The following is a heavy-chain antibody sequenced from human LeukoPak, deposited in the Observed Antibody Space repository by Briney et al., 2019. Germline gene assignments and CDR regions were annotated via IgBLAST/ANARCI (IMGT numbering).Heavy chain of an antibody. CDR3: AKGGGGLGYCSGGSCYSDYYFDY. J-gene: IGHJ4*02. Sequence: GGSLRLSCAASGFTFSSYEMNWVRQAPGKGLEWVSTISGSGGSTYYADSVKGRFTISRDNSKNTLYLQMNSLRAEDTAVYYCAKGGGGLGYCSGGSCYSDYYFDYWGQGTLVTVSS. D-gene: IGHD2-15*01. CDR1: GFTFSSYE. V-gene: IGHV3-23*01. CDR2: ISGSGGST.